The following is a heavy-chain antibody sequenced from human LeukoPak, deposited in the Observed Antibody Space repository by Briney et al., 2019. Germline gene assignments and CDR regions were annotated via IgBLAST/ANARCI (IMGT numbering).Heavy chain of an antibody. CDR2: IRYDGSNK. V-gene: IGHV3-30*02. J-gene: IGHJ4*02. CDR1: GFTFSSYG. CDR3: AKEDILTGYYPEFDY. Sequence: PGGSLRLSCAASGFTFSSYGMHWVRQAPGKGLEWVAFIRYDGSNKYYADSVKGRFTISRDNSKNTLYLQMNSLRAEDTAVYYCAKEDILTGYYPEFDYWGQGTLVTVSS. D-gene: IGHD3-9*01.